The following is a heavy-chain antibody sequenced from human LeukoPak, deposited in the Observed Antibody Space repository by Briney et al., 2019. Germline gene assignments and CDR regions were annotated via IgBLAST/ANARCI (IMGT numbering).Heavy chain of an antibody. V-gene: IGHV3-11*01. J-gene: IGHJ4*02. CDR1: GFTFSDYY. CDR3: ARDRWRGSGSYFGAPFDY. D-gene: IGHD1-26*01. Sequence: GSLRLSCAASGFTFSDYYMSWIRQAPGKGLEWVSYISSSGSTIYYADSVKGRFTISRDNAKNSLYLQMNSLRAEDTAVYYCARDRWRGSGSYFGAPFDYWGQGTLVTVSS. CDR2: ISSSGSTI.